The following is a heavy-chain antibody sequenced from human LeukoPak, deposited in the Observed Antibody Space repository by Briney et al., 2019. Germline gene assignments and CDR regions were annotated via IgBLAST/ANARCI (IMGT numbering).Heavy chain of an antibody. V-gene: IGHV4-39*01. CDR1: GDSVRSTNYY. CDR2: IRCSESA. CDR3: ATQDSSHY. Sequence: SETLSLACTVSGDSVRSTNYYWGGIRQPPGGGLEWIASIRCSESAYYSPSLKSRATISVDTSKNQFSLRLRSLTATDTAVYYCATQDSSHYWGQGTLVTVSS. D-gene: IGHD3-22*01. J-gene: IGHJ4*02.